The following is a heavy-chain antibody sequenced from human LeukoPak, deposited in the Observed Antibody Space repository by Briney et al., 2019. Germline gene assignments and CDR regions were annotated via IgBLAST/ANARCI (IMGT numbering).Heavy chain of an antibody. CDR2: ISSSSSTI. Sequence: GSLRLSCAASGFPFSNYSMNWVRQAPGKGLEWVSYISSSSSTIYYADSVKGRFTISRDDAKSSVYLQMSSLRADDTAVYYCARSAGDYWGQGTLVTVSS. CDR3: ARSAGDY. V-gene: IGHV3-48*04. D-gene: IGHD1-1*01. CDR1: GFPFSNYS. J-gene: IGHJ4*02.